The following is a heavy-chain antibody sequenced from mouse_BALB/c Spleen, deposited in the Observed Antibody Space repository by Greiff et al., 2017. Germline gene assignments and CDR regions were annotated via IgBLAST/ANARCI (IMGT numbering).Heavy chain of an antibody. V-gene: IGHV5-17*02. Sequence: DVHLVESGGGLVQPGGSRKLSCAASGFTFSSFGMHWVRQAPEKGLEWVAYISSGSSTIYYADTVKGRFTISRDNPKNTLFLQMTSLRSEDTAMYYCARPVVGAMDYWGQGTSVTVSS. CDR2: ISSGSSTI. D-gene: IGHD1-1*01. CDR1: GFTFSSFG. J-gene: IGHJ4*01. CDR3: ARPVVGAMDY.